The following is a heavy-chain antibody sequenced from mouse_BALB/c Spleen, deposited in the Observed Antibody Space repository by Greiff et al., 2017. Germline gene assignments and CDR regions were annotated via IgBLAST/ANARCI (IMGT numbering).Heavy chain of an antibody. V-gene: IGHV3-2*02. CDR3: ARGWLLYYFDY. CDR2: ISYSGST. CDR1: GYSITSDYA. Sequence: EVQLQQSGPGLVKPSQSLSLTCTVTGYSITSDYAWNWIRQFPGNKLEWMGYISYSGSTSYNPSLKSRISITRDTSKNQFFLQLNSVTTEDTATYYCARGWLLYYFDYWGQGTTLTVSS. J-gene: IGHJ2*01. D-gene: IGHD2-3*01.